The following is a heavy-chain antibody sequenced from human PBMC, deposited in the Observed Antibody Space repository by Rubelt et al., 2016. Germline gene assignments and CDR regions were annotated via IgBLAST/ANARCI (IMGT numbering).Heavy chain of an antibody. J-gene: IGHJ6*02. CDR1: GFTFTNAW. CDR3: AKARYSGHDDYYYYYGMDV. V-gene: IGHV3-23*01. Sequence: RLSCAVSGFTFTNAWMNWVRQAPGKGLEWVSSISSSGGSTYYADSVKGRCTISRDNSKNTLYVQMNSLRAEDTAVYYCAKARYSGHDDYYYYYGMDVWGQGTTVTVSS. D-gene: IGHD5-12*01. CDR2: ISSSGGST.